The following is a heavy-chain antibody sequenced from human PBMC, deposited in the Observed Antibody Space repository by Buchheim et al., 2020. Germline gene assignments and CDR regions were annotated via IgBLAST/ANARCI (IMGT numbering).Heavy chain of an antibody. V-gene: IGHV4-61*02. CDR3: ARGEMATIGDYFGS. J-gene: IGHJ4*02. Sequence: QVQLQESGPGLVKPSQTLSLTCTVSGGSISSGSYYWSWIRQPAGKGLEWLGHIYPSGSTNYNPSLKVRVTISVDTSTNPFSLKLRSVTAADTAVYYCARGEMATIGDYFGSWGQGTL. CDR2: IYPSGST. D-gene: IGHD5-24*01. CDR1: GGSISSGSYY.